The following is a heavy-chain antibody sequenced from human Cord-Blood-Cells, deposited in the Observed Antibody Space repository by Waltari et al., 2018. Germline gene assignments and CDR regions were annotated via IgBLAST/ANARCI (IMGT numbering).Heavy chain of an antibody. CDR2: ICTRGRP. J-gene: IGHJ4*02. Sequence: QVQLQESGPGLVKPSQTLSLTCTVSGGSISSGSYYWSWIRQPAGKGLEWIGYICTRGRPNYNPSLESRVTISVDTAKNQFSLKLSSVTAADTAGYYCARGTDSSFDYWGQGTLVTVSS. CDR1: GGSISSGSYY. V-gene: IGHV4-61*09. D-gene: IGHD6-13*01. CDR3: ARGTDSSFDY.